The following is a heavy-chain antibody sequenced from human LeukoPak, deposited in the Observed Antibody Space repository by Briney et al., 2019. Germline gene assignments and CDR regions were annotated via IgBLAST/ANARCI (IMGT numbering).Heavy chain of an antibody. D-gene: IGHD3-22*01. CDR1: GDSISPYS. V-gene: IGHV4-59*12. J-gene: IGHJ3*02. CDR3: AKSNGYGLIDI. CDR2: LYNSGST. Sequence: SETLSLTCTVSGDSISPYSWSWSRQPPGKVLEWIGYLYNSGSTTYNPSLKSRVTISIDTSKNQISLKVTSVTAADTAVYYCAKSNGYGLIDIWGQGTMVTVSS.